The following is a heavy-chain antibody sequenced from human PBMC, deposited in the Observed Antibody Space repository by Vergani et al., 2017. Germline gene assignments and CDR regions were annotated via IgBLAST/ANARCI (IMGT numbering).Heavy chain of an antibody. CDR2: IYYSGTT. Sequence: VQLQESGPGLVKASQTLSLTCSVSGAYVGSRGYYWSWVRQRPGMGLEWIGYIYYSGTTYYNPSLEGRLTISLDTSENHLSLKLTSVTAADTAVYYCAGQNDYYMDVWGTGATVTVS. J-gene: IGHJ6*03. V-gene: IGHV4-31*03. CDR3: AGQNDYYMDV. CDR1: GAYVGSRGYY. D-gene: IGHD2/OR15-2a*01.